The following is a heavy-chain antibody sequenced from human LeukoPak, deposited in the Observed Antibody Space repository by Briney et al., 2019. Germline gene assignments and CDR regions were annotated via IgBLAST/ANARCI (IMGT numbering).Heavy chain of an antibody. CDR2: ISSIGSTI. D-gene: IGHD5-24*01. CDR3: ARGDGYHRL. V-gene: IGHV3-48*03. CDR1: GFTFSSYE. J-gene: IGHJ4*02. Sequence: GGSLRLSCAASGFTFSSYEMNWVRQAPGKGLEWVSYISSIGSTIYYADSVKGRFTISRDNAKNSLSLQMNSLRVEDTAVYFCARGDGYHRLWGQGTLVTVSS.